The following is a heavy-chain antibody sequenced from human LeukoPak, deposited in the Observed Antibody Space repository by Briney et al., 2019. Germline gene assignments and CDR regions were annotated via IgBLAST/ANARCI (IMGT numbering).Heavy chain of an antibody. J-gene: IGHJ3*01. V-gene: IGHV4-59*01. CDR1: GGSISSYY. Sequence: SSETLSLTCTVSGGSISSYYWSWIRQPPGKGLEWIGYIYYSGSTNYNPSLKSRVTISVDTSKNQFSLKLSSVTAADTAVYYCARELRYDNSDSGAFWGQGTVVTVSS. CDR3: ARELRYDNSDSGAF. D-gene: IGHD3-22*01. CDR2: IYYSGST.